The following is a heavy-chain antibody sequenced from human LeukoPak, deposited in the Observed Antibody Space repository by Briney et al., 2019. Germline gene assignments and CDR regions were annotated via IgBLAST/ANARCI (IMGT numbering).Heavy chain of an antibody. CDR3: ARDMYSSTLETKYNWFDP. D-gene: IGHD6-13*01. Sequence: GGSLRLSCAASGFTFSSYAMHWVRQAPGKGLEWVAVISYDGSNKYYADSVKGRFTISRDNSKNTLYLQMNSLRAEDTAVYYCARDMYSSTLETKYNWFDPWGQGTLVTVSS. J-gene: IGHJ5*02. V-gene: IGHV3-30*04. CDR1: GFTFSSYA. CDR2: ISYDGSNK.